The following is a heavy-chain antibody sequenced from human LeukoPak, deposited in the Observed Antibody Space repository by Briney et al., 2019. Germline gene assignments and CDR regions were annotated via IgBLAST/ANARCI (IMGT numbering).Heavy chain of an antibody. Sequence: ASVKVSCKASGYTFTVYYMHWVRQAPGQGLEGMGWINPNSGGTNYAQKFQGRVTMTRDTSISTAYMELSRLRSDDTAVYYCARVHDFWSGYYTARRDDYWGQGTLVTVSS. D-gene: IGHD3-3*01. CDR1: GYTFTVYY. J-gene: IGHJ4*02. CDR3: ARVHDFWSGYYTARRDDY. V-gene: IGHV1-2*02. CDR2: INPNSGGT.